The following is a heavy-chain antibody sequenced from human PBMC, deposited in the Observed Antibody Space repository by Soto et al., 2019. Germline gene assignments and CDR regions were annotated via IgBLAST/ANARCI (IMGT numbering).Heavy chain of an antibody. CDR1: GYTFTIYG. V-gene: IGHV1-18*04. Sequence: ASVKVSCKASGYTFTIYGISCVLRSPGQGLEWMGCISAYNGNTNYAQKLQGRVTMTTDTSTSTAYMELRSLRSDDTAVYYCARDHPVSGRVPSDWGQGTLVTVSS. D-gene: IGHD1-20*01. J-gene: IGHJ4*02. CDR3: ARDHPVSGRVPSD. CDR2: ISAYNGNT.